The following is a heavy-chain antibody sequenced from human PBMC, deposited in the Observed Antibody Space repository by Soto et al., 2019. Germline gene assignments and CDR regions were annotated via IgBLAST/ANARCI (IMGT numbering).Heavy chain of an antibody. D-gene: IGHD6-19*01. V-gene: IGHV3-23*01. J-gene: IGHJ6*02. Sequence: GGSLRLSCAASGFTFSSYAMSWVRQAPGKGLEWVSAISGSGGSTYYADSVKGRFTISRDNSKNTLYLQMNSLRAEDTAVYYCAKDQSSIAVARKENYYGMDVWGQGTTVTVSS. CDR1: GFTFSSYA. CDR3: AKDQSSIAVARKENYYGMDV. CDR2: ISGSGGST.